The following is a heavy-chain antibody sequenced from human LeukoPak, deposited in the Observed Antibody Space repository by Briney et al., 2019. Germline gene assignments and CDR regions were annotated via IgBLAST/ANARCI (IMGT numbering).Heavy chain of an antibody. CDR1: GFTFTSSA. Sequence: GTSVKVSCKASGFTFTSSAMQWGRQARGQRLEWIGWIVVGSVNNNYQQMFQETVTITSNMSTTTAYMELTSLRSEDTAVYYCAAVPGVGPYYYDSSGYQREIDYWGQGTLVTVSS. J-gene: IGHJ4*02. V-gene: IGHV1-58*02. D-gene: IGHD3-22*01. CDR3: AAVPGVGPYYYDSSGYQREIDY. CDR2: IVVGSVNN.